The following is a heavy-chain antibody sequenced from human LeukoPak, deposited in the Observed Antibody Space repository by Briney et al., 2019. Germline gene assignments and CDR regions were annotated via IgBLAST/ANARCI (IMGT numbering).Heavy chain of an antibody. CDR2: ISGSGGST. CDR3: ASSKGWAGGPYYYYYGMDV. J-gene: IGHJ6*02. CDR1: GFTFSSYA. D-gene: IGHD2-8*02. V-gene: IGHV3-23*01. Sequence: GGSLRLSCAASGFTFSSYAMSWVRQAPGKGLEWVSAISGSGGSTYYADSVKGRFTISRDNAKNSLYLQMNSLRAEDTAVYYCASSKGWAGGPYYYYYGMDVWGQGTTVTVSS.